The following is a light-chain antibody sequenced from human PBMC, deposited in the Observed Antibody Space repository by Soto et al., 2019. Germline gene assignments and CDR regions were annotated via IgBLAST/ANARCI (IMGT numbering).Light chain of an antibody. V-gene: IGLV2-14*02. CDR2: EVS. J-gene: IGLJ1*01. Sequence: QSVLTQPASVSGSPGQSITISCTGTSSDVGSYNLVSWYQQPPGKAPKLMIYEVSKRPSGVSDRFSGSKSGNTASLTISGLQAEDEADYYCSSFTSSSTYVFGTGTKVTVL. CDR1: SSDVGSYNL. CDR3: SSFTSSSTYV.